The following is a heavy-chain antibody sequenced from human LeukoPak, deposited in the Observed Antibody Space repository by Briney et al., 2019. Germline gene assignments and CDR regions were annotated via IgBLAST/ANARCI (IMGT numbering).Heavy chain of an antibody. Sequence: ASVKVSCKASGYTFTSYGISWVRQAPGQGLEWMGWISAYNGNTNYAQKLQGRVTMTTDTSTSTAYMELRSLRSDDTAVYYCATRTNYYDSSSLNAFDIWGQGTMVTVSS. J-gene: IGHJ3*02. D-gene: IGHD3-22*01. CDR1: GYTFTSYG. CDR3: ATRTNYYDSSSLNAFDI. CDR2: ISAYNGNT. V-gene: IGHV1-18*01.